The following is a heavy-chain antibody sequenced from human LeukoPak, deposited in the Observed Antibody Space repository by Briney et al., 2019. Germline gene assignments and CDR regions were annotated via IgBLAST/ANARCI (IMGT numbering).Heavy chain of an antibody. V-gene: IGHV3-23*01. D-gene: IGHD5-18*01. CDR3: AKGRGYSYGAVDY. Sequence: GGSLRLSCSASGFSFNSYWMSWVRQAPGKGLEWVSAISGSGGSTYYADSVKGRFTISRDNSKNTLYLQMNSLRAEDTAVYYCAKGRGYSYGAVDYWGRGTLVTVSS. J-gene: IGHJ4*02. CDR1: GFSFNSYW. CDR2: ISGSGGST.